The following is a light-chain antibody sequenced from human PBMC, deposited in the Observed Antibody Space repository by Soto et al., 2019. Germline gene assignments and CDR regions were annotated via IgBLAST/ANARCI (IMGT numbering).Light chain of an antibody. CDR2: EVT. Sequence: QAVLTQPASMSGSPGQSITISCAGTSNDVGAYNYVSWYQHHPGQAPKLMIYEVTNRPSGVSPRFSGSKSGTSASLAITGLQAEDEADYYCQSYDSSLSGPVVFGGGTKLTVL. V-gene: IGLV2-14*01. CDR1: SNDVGAYNY. CDR3: QSYDSSLSGPVV. J-gene: IGLJ2*01.